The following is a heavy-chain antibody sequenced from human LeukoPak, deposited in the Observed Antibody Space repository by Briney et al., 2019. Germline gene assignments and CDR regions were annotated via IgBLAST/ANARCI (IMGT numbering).Heavy chain of an antibody. J-gene: IGHJ4*02. V-gene: IGHV1-18*01. CDR3: ARDLLEDYYGSGSYYTTFDY. D-gene: IGHD3-10*01. CDR2: ISAYNGNT. CDR1: GGTFSSYA. Sequence: ASVKVSCKASGGTFSSYAISWVRQAPGQGLEWMGWISAYNGNTNYAQKLQGRVTMTTDTSTSTAYMELRSLRSDDTAVYYCARDLLEDYYGSGSYYTTFDYWGRGTLVTVSS.